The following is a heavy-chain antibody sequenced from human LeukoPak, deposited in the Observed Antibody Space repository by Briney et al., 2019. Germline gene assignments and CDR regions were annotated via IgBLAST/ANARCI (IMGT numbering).Heavy chain of an antibody. V-gene: IGHV4-4*02. CDR1: GASITSHPW. CDR2: MYNSGTS. J-gene: IGHJ4*02. D-gene: IGHD7-27*01. Sequence: PSETLSLTCAVSGASITSHPWNWVRQPPGKGLEWIGEMYNSGTSTFKPSLRSRVIMFFDESKNHFSLKLNSVTAADTAVYYCARGGNWDFDYWGQGVLVIVFS. CDR3: ARGGNWDFDY.